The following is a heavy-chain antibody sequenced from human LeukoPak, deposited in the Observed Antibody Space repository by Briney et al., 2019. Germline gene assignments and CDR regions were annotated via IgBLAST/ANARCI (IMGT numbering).Heavy chain of an antibody. CDR2: ISYSGST. CDR3: ARDKGAVDGPRFDP. Sequence: SETLSLTCLVSGGSISSHYWTWIRQPPGKGLEWIGYISYSGSTNYNPSLKSRVTMSVDTSKNHFSLKLTSVTAADTAVYYCARDKGAVDGPRFDPWGQGTLVTVSS. V-gene: IGHV4-59*11. D-gene: IGHD6-19*01. CDR1: GGSISSHY. J-gene: IGHJ5*02.